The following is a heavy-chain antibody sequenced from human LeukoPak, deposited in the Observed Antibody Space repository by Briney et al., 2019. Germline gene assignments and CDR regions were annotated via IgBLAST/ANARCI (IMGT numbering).Heavy chain of an antibody. D-gene: IGHD3-16*01. V-gene: IGHV3-48*01. CDR3: ARDGGFAY. CDR1: GFTFSNFC. Sequence: GSLEPSCAASGFTFSNFCINWVRPAPGKGLEWVSYISSSSSTIHYADSVKGRFTISRDNAKNSLYLQMDSLRAEDTAVYHCARDGGFAYWGQGTLVTVSS. CDR2: ISSSSSTI. J-gene: IGHJ4*02.